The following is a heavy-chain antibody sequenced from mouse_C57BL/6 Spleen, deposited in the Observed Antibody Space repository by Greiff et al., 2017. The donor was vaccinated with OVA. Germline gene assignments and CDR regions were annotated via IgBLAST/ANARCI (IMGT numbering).Heavy chain of an antibody. V-gene: IGHV1-59*01. CDR2: IDPSDSYT. Sequence: VQLQQPGAELVRPGTSVKLSCKASGYTFTSSWMHWVKQRPGQGLEWIGVIDPSDSYTKYNQKFKGKATMTVDTSSSTAYMQLSSLTSENSAVYYCARYPLLRYFDYWGQGTTLTVSS. D-gene: IGHD1-1*01. CDR1: GYTFTSSW. J-gene: IGHJ2*01. CDR3: ARYPLLRYFDY.